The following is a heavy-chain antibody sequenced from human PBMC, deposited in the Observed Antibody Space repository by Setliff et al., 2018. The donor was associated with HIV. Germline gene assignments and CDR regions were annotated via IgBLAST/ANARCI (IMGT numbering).Heavy chain of an antibody. Sequence: SETLSLTCKVSGAPISSYYWNWIRQPPGKGLEWIGYIYNSGYSNSKPSLKSRVTISLDTSKNQFSLKLSSVTAADTAVYYCARRGRTGNSYVLNWFDPWGQGTLVTVSS. CDR3: ARRGRTGNSYVLNWFDP. V-gene: IGHV4-59*12. J-gene: IGHJ5*02. D-gene: IGHD5-18*01. CDR1: GAPISSYY. CDR2: IYNSGYS.